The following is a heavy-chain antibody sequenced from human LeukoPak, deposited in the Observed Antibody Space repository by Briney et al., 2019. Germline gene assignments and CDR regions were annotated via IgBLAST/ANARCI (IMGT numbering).Heavy chain of an antibody. J-gene: IGHJ4*02. CDR1: GFTFSSYG. CDR2: IRYDGSNK. CDR3: AKDQGYSYGLVDY. V-gene: IGHV3-30*02. Sequence: GGSLRLSCAASGFTFSSYGMHWVRQAPGKGLEWVAFIRYDGSNKYYADSVKGRFTISRESSKNTLYMQMNSLRAEDTAVYYCAKDQGYSYGLVDYWGQGTLVAVSS. D-gene: IGHD5-18*01.